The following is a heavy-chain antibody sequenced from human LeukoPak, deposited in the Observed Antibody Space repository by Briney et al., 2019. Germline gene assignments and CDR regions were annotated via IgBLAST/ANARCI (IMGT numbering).Heavy chain of an antibody. CDR2: IYYSGST. CDR1: GGSISSYY. D-gene: IGHD3-22*01. J-gene: IGHJ4*02. CDR3: ARATYYYDSSGYRQLYYFDY. Sequence: SETLSLTCTVSGGSISSYYWSWIRQPPGKGLEWIGYIYYSGSTNYNPSLKSRVTMSVDTSKNQFSLKLSSVTAADTAVYYCARATYYYDSSGYRQLYYFDYWGQGTLVTVSS. V-gene: IGHV4-59*12.